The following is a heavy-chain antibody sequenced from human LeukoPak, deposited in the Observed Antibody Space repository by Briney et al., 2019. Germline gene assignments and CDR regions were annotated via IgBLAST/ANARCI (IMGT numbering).Heavy chain of an antibody. CDR1: GGSISSSNW. D-gene: IGHD6-13*01. CDR3: ARSIAAAGMGLGY. V-gene: IGHV4-4*02. J-gene: IGHJ4*02. CDR2: IYHSGST. Sequence: SETLSLTCAVSGGSISSSNWWSWVRQPPGKGLEWIGEIYHSGSTNYNPSLKSRVTISVDKSKNQFSLKLSSVTAADTAVYYCARSIAAAGMGLGYWGQGTLVTVSS.